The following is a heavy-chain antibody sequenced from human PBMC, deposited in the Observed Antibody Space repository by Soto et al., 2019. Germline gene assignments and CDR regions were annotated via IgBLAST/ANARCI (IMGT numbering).Heavy chain of an antibody. J-gene: IGHJ5*02. V-gene: IGHV1-18*04. CDR1: GYTFTSYV. Sequence: GASVKVSCKASGYTFTSYVISWVRQAPGQGLEWMGWISAYNGNTNYAQKLQGRVTMTTDTSTSTAYMELRSLRSDDTAVYYCARDLGQGYYDFWSGYSPRRTTHWFDPWGQGTLVTVSS. CDR2: ISAYNGNT. CDR3: ARDLGQGYYDFWSGYSPRRTTHWFDP. D-gene: IGHD3-3*01.